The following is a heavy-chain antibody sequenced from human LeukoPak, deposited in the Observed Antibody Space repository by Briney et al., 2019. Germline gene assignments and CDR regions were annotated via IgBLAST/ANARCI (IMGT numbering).Heavy chain of an antibody. CDR1: GFTLSSYA. D-gene: IGHD1-26*01. Sequence: GGSLRLSCAASGFTLSSYAMSWVRQAPGKGLEWVSAISGSGGSTYYADSVKGRFTISRDNSKNTLYLQMNSLRAEDTAVYYCAKVAGSGSYVAVFDYWGQGTLVTVSS. J-gene: IGHJ4*02. CDR2: ISGSGGST. CDR3: AKVAGSGSYVAVFDY. V-gene: IGHV3-23*01.